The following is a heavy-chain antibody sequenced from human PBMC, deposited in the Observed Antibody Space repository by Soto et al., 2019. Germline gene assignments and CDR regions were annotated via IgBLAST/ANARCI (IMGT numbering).Heavy chain of an antibody. V-gene: IGHV3-74*01. CDR3: ARGATGYGKFDY. D-gene: IGHD5-12*01. Sequence: EVHLVESGGGLVQPGGSLRLSCAASGFTFSSYWMHWVRQAPGKGLVWLSRINGDGSSIYYAESVKGRFTISRDSAKNPRFLQINSLRDEDTGGYYCARGATGYGKFDYWGQGTLVTVSS. CDR2: INGDGSSI. CDR1: GFTFSSYW. J-gene: IGHJ4*02.